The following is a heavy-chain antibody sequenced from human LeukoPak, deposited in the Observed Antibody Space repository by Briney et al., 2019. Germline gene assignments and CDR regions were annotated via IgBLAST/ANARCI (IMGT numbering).Heavy chain of an antibody. V-gene: IGHV3-23*01. D-gene: IGHD6-13*01. CDR3: ASGGSIPS. CDR1: GFTFSSYA. Sequence: SVRLSCAASGFTFSSYAMNWVRQAPGKGLEWVSAISGSGGSTYCAESVKGRFTISRANSKNTLSLQMNSLRAEDTAVYYCASGGSIPSWGQGILVPVST. J-gene: IGHJ5*02. CDR2: ISGSGGST.